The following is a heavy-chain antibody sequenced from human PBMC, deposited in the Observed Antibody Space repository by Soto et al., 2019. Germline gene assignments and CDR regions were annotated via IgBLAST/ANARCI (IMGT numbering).Heavy chain of an antibody. Sequence: SETLSLTCTVSGGSISSSSRYWGLIRQPPGKGLEWIGSIDYSGSTYYNPSLKSRVTISVDTSKNQFSLKLSSVTAADTAVYYCAGDPRIVVVTGFDPWGQGTLVTVS. CDR2: IDYSGST. CDR1: GGSISSSSRY. CDR3: AGDPRIVVVTGFDP. V-gene: IGHV4-39*01. D-gene: IGHD2-21*02. J-gene: IGHJ5*02.